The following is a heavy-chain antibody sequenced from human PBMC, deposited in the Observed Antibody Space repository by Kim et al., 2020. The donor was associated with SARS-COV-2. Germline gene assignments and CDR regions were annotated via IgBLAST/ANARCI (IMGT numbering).Heavy chain of an antibody. V-gene: IGHV4-39*01. CDR3: ARHSVAAAGKGFDY. J-gene: IGHJ4*02. CDR1: GGSISSSSYY. D-gene: IGHD6-13*01. CDR2: IYYSGST. Sequence: SETLSLTCTVSGGSISSSSYYWGWIRQPPGKGLEWIGSIYYSGSTYYNPSLKSRVTISEDTSKNQFSLKLSSVTAADTAVYYCARHSVAAAGKGFDYWGQGTLVTVSS.